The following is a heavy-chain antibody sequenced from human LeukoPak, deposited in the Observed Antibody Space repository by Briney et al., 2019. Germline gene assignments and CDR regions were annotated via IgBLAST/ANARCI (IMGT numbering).Heavy chain of an antibody. V-gene: IGHV1-69*04. CDR2: IIPILGIA. CDR3: ARDDSSGYHRTEYFQH. D-gene: IGHD3-22*01. J-gene: IGHJ1*01. CDR1: GGTFSSYA. Sequence: AASVKVSCKASGGTFSSYAISWVRQAPGQGLEWMGRIIPILGIANYAQKFQGRVTITADKSTSTAYMELSSLRSEDTAVYYCARDDSSGYHRTEYFQHWGQGTLVTVSS.